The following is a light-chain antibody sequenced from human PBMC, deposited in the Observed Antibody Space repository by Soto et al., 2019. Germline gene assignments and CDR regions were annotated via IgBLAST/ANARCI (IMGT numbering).Light chain of an antibody. CDR2: DAS. Sequence: EIVLTQSPATLSVSPGERVTLSCRASQSVGYYLDWYQQRPGQAPRLLIFDASNRATGIPARFSGSGSGTDFTLTISSLEPEDFAVYYCQQRSNWPPLLTFGGGTKVEMK. CDR1: QSVGYY. J-gene: IGKJ4*01. V-gene: IGKV3-11*01. CDR3: QQRSNWPPLLT.